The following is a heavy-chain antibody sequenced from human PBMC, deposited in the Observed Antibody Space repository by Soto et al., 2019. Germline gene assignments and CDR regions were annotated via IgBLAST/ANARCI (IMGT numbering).Heavy chain of an antibody. D-gene: IGHD3-10*01. Sequence: GGSLRLSCAASGFTFSSYAMHWVRQAPGKGLEWVAVISYDGSNKYYADSVKGRFTISRDNSKNTLYLQMNSLRAEDTAVYYCARVGGIWFGGLWDQFDPWGQGTLVTVSS. J-gene: IGHJ5*02. CDR3: ARVGGIWFGGLWDQFDP. V-gene: IGHV3-30-3*01. CDR2: ISYDGSNK. CDR1: GFTFSSYA.